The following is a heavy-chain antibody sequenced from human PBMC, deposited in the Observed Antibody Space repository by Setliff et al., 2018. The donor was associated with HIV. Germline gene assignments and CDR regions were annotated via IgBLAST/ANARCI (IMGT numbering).Heavy chain of an antibody. D-gene: IGHD3-3*01. V-gene: IGHV3-23*01. CDR1: GFTFSNYA. CDR3: ARGTDYDLWTYYYYMDV. Sequence: QAGGSLRLSCAASGFTFSNYAMSWVRQAPGEGLEWVSAILSTGERTFYADSVKGRFTISRDNSKNTVYLQMNSLRAEDTATYYCARGTDYDLWTYYYYMDVWGKGTTVTVSS. J-gene: IGHJ6*03. CDR2: ILSTGERT.